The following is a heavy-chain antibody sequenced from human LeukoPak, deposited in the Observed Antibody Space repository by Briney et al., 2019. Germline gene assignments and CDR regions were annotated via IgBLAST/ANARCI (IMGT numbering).Heavy chain of an antibody. D-gene: IGHD3-16*01. V-gene: IGHV4-59*12. CDR3: ARGIMITFGGVMELDAFDI. J-gene: IGHJ3*02. CDR2: IYYSGST. CDR1: GDPINSYY. Sequence: SESLSLTCTVSGDPINSYYWSWLRQPPGKGLEWIGYIYYSGSTYYNPSLKSRVTISVDRSKNQFSLKLSSVTAADTAVYYCARGIMITFGGVMELDAFDIWGQGTMVTVPS.